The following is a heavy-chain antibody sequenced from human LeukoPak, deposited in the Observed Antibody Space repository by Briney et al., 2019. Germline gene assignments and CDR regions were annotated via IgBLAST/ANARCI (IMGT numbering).Heavy chain of an antibody. V-gene: IGHV3-23*01. D-gene: IGHD4-17*01. CDR3: AKTHKTTALDY. CDR1: GFTFSSYA. J-gene: IGHJ4*02. CDR2: INGRGGST. Sequence: GGSLRLSCAASGFTFSSYAMSWVRQAPGKGLDWVSGINGRGGSTYYADSVKGRFTISRDNSKNTLYLQMNSVRAEDTAVYYCAKTHKTTALDYWGQGTLVTVSS.